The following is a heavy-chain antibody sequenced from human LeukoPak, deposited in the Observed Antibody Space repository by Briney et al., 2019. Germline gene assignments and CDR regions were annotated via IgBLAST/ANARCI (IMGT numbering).Heavy chain of an antibody. J-gene: IGHJ5*02. CDR1: GVSISSGGYS. Sequence: SETLSLTCAVSGVSISSGGYSWSWLRQPPGKGLEWIGYIYHSGSTYYNPSLKSRVTISVDRSKNQFSLKLSSVTAADTAVYYCARGGGAWFDPWGQGTLVTVSS. V-gene: IGHV4-30-2*01. D-gene: IGHD3-10*01. CDR3: ARGGGAWFDP. CDR2: IYHSGST.